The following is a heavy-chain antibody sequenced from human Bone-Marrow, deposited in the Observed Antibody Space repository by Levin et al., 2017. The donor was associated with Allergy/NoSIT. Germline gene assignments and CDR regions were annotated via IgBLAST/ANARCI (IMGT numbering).Heavy chain of an antibody. Sequence: GGSLRLSCAASGFSFTKVWMTWVRQAPGKGLEWVGRIKSETDGGTIDYAAPVKGRFTISRDDSRSTLYLQMNSLNTEDTAVYYCTTEVWARGIRDEYWGQGTLVTVSS. D-gene: IGHD1-26*01. CDR3: TTEVWARGIRDEY. J-gene: IGHJ4*02. V-gene: IGHV3-15*01. CDR1: GFSFTKVW. CDR2: IKSETDGGTI.